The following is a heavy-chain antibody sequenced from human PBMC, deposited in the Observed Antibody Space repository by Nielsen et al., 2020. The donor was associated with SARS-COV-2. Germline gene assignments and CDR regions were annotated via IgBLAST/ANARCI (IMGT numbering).Heavy chain of an antibody. J-gene: IGHJ4*02. CDR2: INSDGSST. Sequence: GESLKISCAASGFTFSSYWMHWVRQAPGKGLVWVSRINSDGSSTSYADSVKGRFTISRDNAKNTLYLQMNSLRAEDTAVYYCARSYYDSSEIREKKRGASADYWGQGTLVTVSS. CDR3: ARSYYDSSEIREKKRGASADY. V-gene: IGHV3-74*01. D-gene: IGHD3-22*01. CDR1: GFTFSSYW.